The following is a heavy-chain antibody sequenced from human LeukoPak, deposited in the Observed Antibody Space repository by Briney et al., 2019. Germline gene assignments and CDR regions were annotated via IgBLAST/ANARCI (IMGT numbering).Heavy chain of an antibody. J-gene: IGHJ5*02. D-gene: IGHD2-15*01. V-gene: IGHV4-59*11. Sequence: SETLSLTCTVSGGSISSHYWSWIRHPPGKGLEWIGYIYYSGSTNYNPSLKSRVTISVDTSKNQFSLKLSSVTAADTAVYYCARDRGGTVDPWGQGTLVTVSS. CDR3: ARDRGGTVDP. CDR2: IYYSGST. CDR1: GGSISSHY.